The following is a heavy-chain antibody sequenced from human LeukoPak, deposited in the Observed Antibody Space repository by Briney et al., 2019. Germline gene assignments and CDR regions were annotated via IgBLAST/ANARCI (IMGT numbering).Heavy chain of an antibody. J-gene: IGHJ6*03. CDR1: GGSISSSSYY. V-gene: IGHV4-39*07. CDR2: MYYSGST. CDR3: ARTLYYYGSGALAYYYYMDV. D-gene: IGHD3-10*01. Sequence: SETLSLTCTVSGGSISSSSYYWGWIRQPPGKGLEWIGSMYYSGSTYYNPSLKSRVTISVDTSKNHFSLKLSSVTAADTAVYYCARTLYYYGSGALAYYYYMDVWGKGTTVTISS.